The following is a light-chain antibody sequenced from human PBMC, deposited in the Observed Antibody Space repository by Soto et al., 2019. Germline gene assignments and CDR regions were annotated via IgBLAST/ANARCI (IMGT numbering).Light chain of an antibody. V-gene: IGKV1-39*01. CDR3: QQRYSTPLT. J-gene: IGKJ1*01. CDR2: AAS. CDR1: QSISSY. Sequence: DIPMTQSPSSLSASVGDRVTITCRASQSISSYLNWYQQKPGKAPKLLIYAASSLQSGVPSRFSGSGSGTDFTLTIRSLQPEDFATYYCQQRYSTPLTFGQGTKVEIK.